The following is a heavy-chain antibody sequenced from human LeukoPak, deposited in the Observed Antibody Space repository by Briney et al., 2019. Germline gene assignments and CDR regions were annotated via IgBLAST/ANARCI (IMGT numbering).Heavy chain of an antibody. CDR3: ARLLAGSGYARDAFDI. CDR1: GFIFRNHG. Sequence: GGSLRLSCAASGFIFRNHGMHWVRQAPGKGLEWVAVISSDGSNKYYADSMKGRFTISRDNSKNTLYLQMNSLRGEDTAVYSCARLLAGSGYARDAFDIWGQGTMVTVSS. D-gene: IGHD3-22*01. CDR2: ISSDGSNK. J-gene: IGHJ3*02. V-gene: IGHV3-30*19.